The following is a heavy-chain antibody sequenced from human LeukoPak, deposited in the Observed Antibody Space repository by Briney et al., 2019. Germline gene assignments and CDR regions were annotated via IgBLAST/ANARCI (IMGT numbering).Heavy chain of an antibody. D-gene: IGHD3-10*01. CDR2: ISGSGGST. V-gene: IGHV3-23*01. CDR1: GFTFSSYA. CDR3: ARDMRYYGSGAFDY. J-gene: IGHJ4*02. Sequence: GGSLRLSCAASGFTFSSYAMSWVRQAPGKGLEWVSAISGSGGSTYYADSVKGRFTISRDNAKNSLYLQMNSLRAEDTALYYCARDMRYYGSGAFDYWGQGTLVTVSS.